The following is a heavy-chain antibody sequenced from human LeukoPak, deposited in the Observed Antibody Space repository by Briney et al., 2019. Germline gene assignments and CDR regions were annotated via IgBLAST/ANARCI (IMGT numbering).Heavy chain of an antibody. V-gene: IGHV1-18*01. CDR1: GYTFTTSG. D-gene: IGHD1-7*01. CDR2: ISSYNGQT. J-gene: IGHJ4*02. Sequence: SVKVSCKASGYTFTTSGISWVRQAPGQGLEWMGWISSYNGQTNYAQEVQGRVTMTIDTSTKTAYMELRSLGSDDTAVYYCAGVAGFYWNSDSFDYCGQGTQVTVSS. CDR3: AGVAGFYWNSDSFDY.